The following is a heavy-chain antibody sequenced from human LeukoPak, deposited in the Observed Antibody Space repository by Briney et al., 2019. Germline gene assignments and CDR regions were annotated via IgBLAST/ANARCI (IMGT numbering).Heavy chain of an antibody. CDR1: GYTFTDYY. J-gene: IGHJ4*02. V-gene: IGHV1-2*02. CDR2: INPNSGDT. Sequence: ASVKVSCKASGYTFTDYYVHWVRQAPGQGLEWMGWINPNSGDTNYAQKFQGRVTMTSGTSISTAYMELGRLTSDDSALYYCARGGWLVFWGQGTLVTVSS. CDR3: ARGGWLVF. D-gene: IGHD5-24*01.